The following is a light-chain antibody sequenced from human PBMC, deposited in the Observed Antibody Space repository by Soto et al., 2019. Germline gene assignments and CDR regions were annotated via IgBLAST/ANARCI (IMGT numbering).Light chain of an antibody. J-gene: IGLJ2*01. CDR2: SNN. CDR3: AAWDDSLIGV. Sequence: QSVLTQPPSASGTPGQRVTISCSGSRSNIGSNPVNWYHQHPGTAPKLLIYSNNQRPSGVPDRFSGSKSGTSASLAISGLQSEEEADYYCAAWDDSLIGVFGGGTKLTVL. V-gene: IGLV1-44*01. CDR1: RSNIGSNP.